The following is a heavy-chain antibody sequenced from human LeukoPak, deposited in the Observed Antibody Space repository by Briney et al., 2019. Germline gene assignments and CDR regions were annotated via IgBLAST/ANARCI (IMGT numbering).Heavy chain of an antibody. Sequence: SETLSLTCAVYGGSFSGYYWSWIRQPPGKGLEWIGEINHSGSTNYNPSLKSRVTISVDTSKNQFSLKLSSVTAADTAVYYCARRGTSHSYFDYWGQGTLVTVSS. CDR1: GGSFSGYY. V-gene: IGHV4-34*01. CDR2: INHSGST. CDR3: ARRGTSHSYFDY. D-gene: IGHD2-2*01. J-gene: IGHJ4*02.